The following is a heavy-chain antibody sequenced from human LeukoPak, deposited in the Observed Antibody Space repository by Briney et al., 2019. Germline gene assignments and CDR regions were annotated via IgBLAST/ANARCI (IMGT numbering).Heavy chain of an antibody. CDR1: GFDFKIYG. J-gene: IGHJ3*02. CDR3: AKRGGLTIYAFDI. Sequence: GGSLRLSCAASGFDFKIYGMTWVRQAPGKGLEWVAFISATGGTSYADSVKGRSTISRDNSKSWVFLQMNSLGAEDTAVYYCAKRGGLTIYAFDIWGQGTMVTVSS. V-gene: IGHV3-23*01. D-gene: IGHD3-10*01. CDR2: ISATGGT.